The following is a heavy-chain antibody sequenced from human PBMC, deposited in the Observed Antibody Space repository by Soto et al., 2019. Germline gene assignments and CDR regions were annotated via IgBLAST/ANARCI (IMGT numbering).Heavy chain of an antibody. CDR1: GYTFQDYG. CDR3: ARLTVGFMLVLDY. Sequence: ASVKVSCNSSGYTFQDYGVSWVRQAPGQGLEWMGRISAYNYNTHYQQKFKDRVTMTTDTSTSTAYMELRSLRSDDTAIYYCARLTVGFMLVLDYWGQGTHVTVSS. V-gene: IGHV1-18*01. J-gene: IGHJ4*02. CDR2: ISAYNYNT. D-gene: IGHD2-8*01.